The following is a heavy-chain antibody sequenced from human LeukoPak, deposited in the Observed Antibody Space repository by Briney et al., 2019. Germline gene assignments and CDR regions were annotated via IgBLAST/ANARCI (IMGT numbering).Heavy chain of an antibody. V-gene: IGHV3-30-3*01. CDR3: ARGPDYGGNLAADY. J-gene: IGHJ4*02. CDR2: ISYDGSNK. CDR1: GFTFSRYA. D-gene: IGHD4-23*01. Sequence: GGSLRLSCAASGFTFSRYAMSWVRQAPGKGLEWVTVISYDGSNKDYADSVKGRFTISRDNSKNTLYLQMNSLRAEDTAVYYCARGPDYGGNLAADYWGQGTLVTVSS.